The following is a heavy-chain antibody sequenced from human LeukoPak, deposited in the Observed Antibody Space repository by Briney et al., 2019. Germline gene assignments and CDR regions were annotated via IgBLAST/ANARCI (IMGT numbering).Heavy chain of an antibody. CDR2: ISYDGSNK. CDR1: GFTFSSYA. J-gene: IGHJ4*02. V-gene: IGHV3-30-3*01. Sequence: GGSLRLSCAASGFTFSSYAMHWVRQAPGKGLEWVAVISYDGSNKYYADSVKGRFTISRDNSKNTLYLQMNSLRAEDTAVYYCARNYFDYWGQGTLVTVSS. CDR3: ARNYFDY.